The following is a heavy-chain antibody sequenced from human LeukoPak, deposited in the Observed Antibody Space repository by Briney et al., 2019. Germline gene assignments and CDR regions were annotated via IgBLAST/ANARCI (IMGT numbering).Heavy chain of an antibody. Sequence: GGTLRLSCAASGFSFRSYGMSWVRQAPGKGLEWVSAFSGSGGDTYYADSVKGRFTISRDNSKNTLYLQMNSLRAEDTAVYYCAKSGYNRFDYWGQGTLVTVSS. D-gene: IGHD5-24*01. J-gene: IGHJ4*02. CDR3: AKSGYNRFDY. CDR2: FSGSGGDT. V-gene: IGHV3-23*01. CDR1: GFSFRSYG.